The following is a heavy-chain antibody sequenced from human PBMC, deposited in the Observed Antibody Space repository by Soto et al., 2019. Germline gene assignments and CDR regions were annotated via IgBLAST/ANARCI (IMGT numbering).Heavy chain of an antibody. Sequence: GGSLRLSCAASGFAFSSYAMTWVRQAPGKGLEWVSGISGSGSNTYYAESVNDRFTISRDSSKNTLYLQMNSLRVDDTAVYYCANRTASGQRGNWFDPWGQGTLVTVSS. CDR2: ISGSGSNT. J-gene: IGHJ5*02. CDR1: GFAFSSYA. CDR3: ANRTASGQRGNWFDP. D-gene: IGHD2-21*02. V-gene: IGHV3-23*01.